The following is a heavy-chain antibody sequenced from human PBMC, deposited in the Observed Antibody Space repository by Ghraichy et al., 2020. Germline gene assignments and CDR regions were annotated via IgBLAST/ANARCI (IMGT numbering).Heavy chain of an antibody. CDR1: GFTFDSYS. V-gene: IGHV3-48*02. CDR2: ITISSRFT. D-gene: IGHD4-23*01. CDR3: ARGSKVVRFYYYDGMDV. Sequence: GGSLRLSCVGSGFTFDSYSMNWVRQSPGKRPEWVSYITISSRFTSYADSVKGRFTISRDNAQNLLSLQMSSLTDEDTAVYYCARGSKVVRFYYYDGMDVWGPGTTVTVSS. J-gene: IGHJ6*02.